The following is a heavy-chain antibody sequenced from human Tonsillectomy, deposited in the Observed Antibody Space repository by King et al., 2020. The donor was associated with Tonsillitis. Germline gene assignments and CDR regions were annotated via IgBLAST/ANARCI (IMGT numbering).Heavy chain of an antibody. CDR1: GFTFSSYW. Sequence: VQLVESGGGSVQPGGSLRVSCAASGFTFSSYWMSWVRQAPGKGLEWVANINQDGSEKFYVDSVKGRFTISRDNAKNSLYLQMKSLSAEDTAVYYCARDFCVGAAVCGVGKYFEYWGQGTLVTVSS. V-gene: IGHV3-7*01. CDR3: ARDFCVGAAVCGVGKYFEY. CDR2: INQDGSEK. J-gene: IGHJ4*02. D-gene: IGHD2-15*01.